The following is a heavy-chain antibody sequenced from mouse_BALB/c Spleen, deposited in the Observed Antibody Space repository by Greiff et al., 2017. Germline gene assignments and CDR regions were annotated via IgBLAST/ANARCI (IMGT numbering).Heavy chain of an antibody. V-gene: IGHV10-1*02. CDR2: IRSKSNNYAT. Sequence: EVQRVESGGGLVQPKGSLKLSCAASGFTFNTYAMNWVRQAPGKGLEWVARIRSKSNNYATYYADSVKDRFTISRDDSQSMLYLQMNNLKTEDTAMYYCVREGEAFYAMDYWGQGTSVTVSS. CDR1: GFTFNTYA. J-gene: IGHJ4*01. CDR3: VREGEAFYAMDY.